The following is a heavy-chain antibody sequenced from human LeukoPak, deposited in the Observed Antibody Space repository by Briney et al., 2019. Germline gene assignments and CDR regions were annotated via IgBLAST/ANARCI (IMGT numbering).Heavy chain of an antibody. CDR3: ARDFNYYDSSVNYFDY. J-gene: IGHJ4*02. CDR2: MKQDGSEK. Sequence: PGGSLRLSCAASGFTLSRYWMSWVRQAPGKGLEWVANMKQDGSEKNYVDSVKGRFTISRDNAESSLHLQMNSLRAEDTAVYYCARDFNYYDSSVNYFDYWGQGTLVTVSS. CDR1: GFTLSRYW. D-gene: IGHD3-22*01. V-gene: IGHV3-7*01.